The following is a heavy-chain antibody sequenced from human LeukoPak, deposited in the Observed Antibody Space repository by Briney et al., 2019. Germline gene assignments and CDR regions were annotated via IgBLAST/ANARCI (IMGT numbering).Heavy chain of an antibody. CDR3: ARDYSNYMVWFDP. Sequence: SETLSLTCTVSGGSISSYYWSWIRQPAGKGLEWIGRIYTSGSTNYNPSLRSRVAISVDKSKNQFSLKLSSVTAADTAVYYCARDYSNYMVWFDPWGQGTPVTVSS. J-gene: IGHJ5*02. CDR1: GGSISSYY. V-gene: IGHV4-4*07. D-gene: IGHD4-11*01. CDR2: IYTSGST.